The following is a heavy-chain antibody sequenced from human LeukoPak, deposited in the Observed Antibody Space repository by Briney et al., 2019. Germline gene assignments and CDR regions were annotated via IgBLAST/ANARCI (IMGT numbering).Heavy chain of an antibody. D-gene: IGHD4-11*01. CDR3: AKNSLMTTVTTSDH. CDR1: GFTFSSYA. J-gene: IGHJ4*02. CDR2: ISGSGGST. Sequence: SGGSLRLSCAASGFTFSSYAMSWVRQAPGKGLEWVSGISGSGGSTYYADSVKGRFTISRDNSKNTLYLQMNSLRADDTAVYYCAKNSLMTTVTTSDHWGQGTLVTVSS. V-gene: IGHV3-23*01.